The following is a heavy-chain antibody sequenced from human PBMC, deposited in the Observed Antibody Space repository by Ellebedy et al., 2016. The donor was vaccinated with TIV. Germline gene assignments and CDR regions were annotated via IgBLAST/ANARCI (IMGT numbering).Heavy chain of an antibody. CDR2: IWYDGSNE. Sequence: GESLKISCEASGFNFNMYGMHWVRQAPGKGLEWVAAIWYDGSNENYADSVKGRFTISRDNSLYLQMNSLRADDTAVYYCARDPGVLPGGGLDYWGQGTLDTVSS. V-gene: IGHV3-33*01. J-gene: IGHJ4*02. CDR1: GFNFNMYG. CDR3: ARDPGVLPGGGLDY. D-gene: IGHD2-15*01.